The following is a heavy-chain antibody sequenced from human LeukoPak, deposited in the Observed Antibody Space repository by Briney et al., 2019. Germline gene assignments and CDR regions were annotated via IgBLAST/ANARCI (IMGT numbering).Heavy chain of an antibody. D-gene: IGHD2-21*02. V-gene: IGHV1-18*01. CDR1: GYTFTSYG. J-gene: IGHJ4*02. CDR3: ARDRDSSFDY. Sequence: GASVKVSCKASGYTFTSYGISWVRQAPGQGREWMGWINAYNGNTNYAQKLQGRVTMTTDTSTRTAYMELRSLRSDDTAVYYCARDRDSSFDYWGQGTLVTVSS. CDR2: INAYNGNT.